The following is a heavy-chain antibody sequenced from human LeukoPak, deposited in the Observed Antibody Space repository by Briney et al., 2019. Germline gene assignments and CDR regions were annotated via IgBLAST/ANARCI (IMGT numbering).Heavy chain of an antibody. Sequence: GGSLRLSCAVSGFTVSSYNMNWVRQAPGKGLEWVSSITGRSGYIYYADSVKGRFTISRDSAKNSLYLQMNSLRAEDTAVYYCARDQRDYYYMDVWGQGTTVTISS. V-gene: IGHV3-21*06. CDR2: ITGRSGYI. CDR1: GFTVSSYN. CDR3: ARDQRDYYYMDV. J-gene: IGHJ6*03.